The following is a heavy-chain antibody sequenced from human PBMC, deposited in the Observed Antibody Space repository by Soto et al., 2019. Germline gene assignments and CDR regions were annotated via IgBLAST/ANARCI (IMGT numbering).Heavy chain of an antibody. CDR1: GFTFSSYS. J-gene: IGHJ4*02. CDR2: ISSTYEI. Sequence: GGSLRLSCAASGFTFSSYSVNWVRQAPGKGLEWVSYISSTYEIWYADSVKGRFTISSDNAKNSLYMQMNSLRAEDTAVYYCARDKDWAFDYWGRGSLVTVS. CDR3: ARDKDWAFDY. D-gene: IGHD3-9*01. V-gene: IGHV3-48*01.